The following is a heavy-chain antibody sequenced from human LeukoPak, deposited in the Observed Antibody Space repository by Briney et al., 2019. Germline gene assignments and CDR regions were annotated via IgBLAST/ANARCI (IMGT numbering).Heavy chain of an antibody. J-gene: IGHJ4*02. V-gene: IGHV1-69*01. CDR2: IIPIFGTA. CDR3: ARNPDYYDSNYFDY. D-gene: IGHD3-22*01. Sequence: GASVTASCKASGGTFSSYAISWVRQAPGQGLEWMGGIIPIFGTANYAQKFQGRVTITADESTSTAYMELSSLRSEDTAVYYCARNPDYYDSNYFDYWGQGTLVTVSS. CDR1: GGTFSSYA.